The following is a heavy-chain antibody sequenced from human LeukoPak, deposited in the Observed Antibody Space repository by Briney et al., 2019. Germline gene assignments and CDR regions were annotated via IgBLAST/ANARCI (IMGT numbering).Heavy chain of an antibody. Sequence: SETLSLTCAVYGGSFSGYYWSWIRQPPGKGLEWIGEINHSGSTNYNPSLKSRVTISVDTSKNQFSLKLSSVTTADTAVYYCARMYDFWSGYQPIPYYFDYWGQGTLVTVSS. CDR1: GGSFSGYY. V-gene: IGHV4-34*01. CDR2: INHSGST. CDR3: ARMYDFWSGYQPIPYYFDY. D-gene: IGHD3-3*01. J-gene: IGHJ4*02.